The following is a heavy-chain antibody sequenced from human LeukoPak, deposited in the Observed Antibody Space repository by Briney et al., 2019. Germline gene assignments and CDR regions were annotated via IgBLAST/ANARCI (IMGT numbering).Heavy chain of an antibody. D-gene: IGHD3-22*01. J-gene: IGHJ5*02. V-gene: IGHV4-39*07. Sequence: SETLSLTCTVSGGSISSSSYYWGWIRQPPGKGLEWIGSIYYSGSTYYNPSLKSRVTISVDTSKNQFSLNLNSVTAADTAVYYCARGLGYYDSSGYSTLGWFDPWGQGTLVTVSS. CDR1: GGSISSSSYY. CDR2: IYYSGST. CDR3: ARGLGYYDSSGYSTLGWFDP.